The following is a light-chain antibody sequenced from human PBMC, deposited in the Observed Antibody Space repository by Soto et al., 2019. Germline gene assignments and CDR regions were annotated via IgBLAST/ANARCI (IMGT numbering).Light chain of an antibody. CDR1: QSVSSN. CDR2: GTS. V-gene: IGKV3-20*01. J-gene: IGKJ1*01. CDR3: QQYVSSPWT. Sequence: EVVLTQSPGTLSLSPGERATLSCRASQSVSSNLAWYQQKPGQAPRLLIYGTSSRATDIPDRFSGSGSGTDFTLTINRLEPEDFAMYFCQQYVSSPWTFGQGTKVDIK.